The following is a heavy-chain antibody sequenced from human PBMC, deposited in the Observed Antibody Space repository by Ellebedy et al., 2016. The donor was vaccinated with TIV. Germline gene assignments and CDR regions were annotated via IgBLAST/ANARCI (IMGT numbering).Heavy chain of an antibody. CDR1: GASIDSGRYC. D-gene: IGHD3-10*02. Sequence: MPSETLSLTCNVSGASIDSGRYCWAWIRQSPGKGLEWIGNICYRVNTYYNPSLQSRVIISADTSKNLFSLRLSSVTAADTAVYYWASLDVAVANWFDPWGHGTLVTVSS. J-gene: IGHJ5*02. CDR2: ICYRVNT. V-gene: IGHV4-39*01. CDR3: ASLDVAVANWFDP.